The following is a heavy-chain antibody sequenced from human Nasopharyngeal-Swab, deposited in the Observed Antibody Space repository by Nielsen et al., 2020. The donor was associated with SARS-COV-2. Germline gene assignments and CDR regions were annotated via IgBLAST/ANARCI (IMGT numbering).Heavy chain of an antibody. CDR3: ARDSFTGSSHLDY. D-gene: IGHD6-6*01. J-gene: IGHJ4*02. V-gene: IGHV3-48*01. CDR2: ISSSSTI. Sequence: GGSLRPSCAASGFTFSSYSMNWVRQAPGKGLEWVSYISSSSTIYYADSVKGRFTISRDNSKNTLYLQMNSLRAEDTAVYYCARDSFTGSSHLDYWGQGTLVTVSS. CDR1: GFTFSSYS.